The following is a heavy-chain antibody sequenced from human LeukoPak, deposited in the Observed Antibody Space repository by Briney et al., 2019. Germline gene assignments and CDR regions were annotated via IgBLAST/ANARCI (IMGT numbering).Heavy chain of an antibody. CDR3: AKSIGNYDFWSGHYLDLDY. Sequence: PGGSLRLSCAASGFTFDDYAMHWVRQAPGKGLEWVSGISWNSGSIGYADSVKGRFTISRDNAKNSLYLQMNSLRAEDTALYYCAKSIGNYDFWSGHYLDLDYWGQGTLVTVSS. V-gene: IGHV3-9*01. CDR1: GFTFDDYA. J-gene: IGHJ4*02. D-gene: IGHD3-3*01. CDR2: ISWNSGSI.